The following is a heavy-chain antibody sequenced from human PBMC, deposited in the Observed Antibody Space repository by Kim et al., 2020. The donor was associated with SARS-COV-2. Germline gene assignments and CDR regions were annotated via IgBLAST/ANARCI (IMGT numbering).Heavy chain of an antibody. V-gene: IGHV1-69*13. CDR1: GGTFSSYA. D-gene: IGHD3-10*01. J-gene: IGHJ4*02. Sequence: SVKVSCKASGGTFSSYAISWVRQAPGQGLEWMGGIIPIFGTANYAQKFQGRVTITADESTSTAYMELSSLRSEDTAVYYCARDAVGSGSQTGYWGQGTLVTVSS. CDR2: IIPIFGTA. CDR3: ARDAVGSGSQTGY.